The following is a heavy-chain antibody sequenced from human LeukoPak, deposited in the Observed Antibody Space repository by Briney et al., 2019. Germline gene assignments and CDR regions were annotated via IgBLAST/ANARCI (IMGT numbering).Heavy chain of an antibody. CDR3: ASTACYYDSSGYEYFQH. J-gene: IGHJ1*01. CDR1: GGSISSGGYY. D-gene: IGHD3-22*01. Sequence: SQTLSLTCTVSGGSISSGGYYWSWIRQHPGKGLEWIGYIYYSGSTYYNPSLKSRVTISVDTSKNQFSLKLSSVTAADTAVYYCASTACYYDSSGYEYFQHWGQGTLVTVSS. V-gene: IGHV4-31*03. CDR2: IYYSGST.